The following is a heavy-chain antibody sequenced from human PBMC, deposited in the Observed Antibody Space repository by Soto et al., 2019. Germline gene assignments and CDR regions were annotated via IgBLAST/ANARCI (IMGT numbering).Heavy chain of an antibody. CDR1: GFTFSSYW. J-gene: IGHJ4*02. CDR2: VNGDGSST. D-gene: IGHD6-6*01. CDR3: ARGGPYSSSGVDY. V-gene: IGHV3-74*01. Sequence: EVQLVESGGGLVQPGGSLRLSCAASGFTFSSYWMHWVRQAPGKGLVWVSRVNGDGSSTSYADSVKGRFTISRDNAKNQLYLRMNRLTVVNTGVYYCARGGPYSSSGVDYWGQGTLVTVSS.